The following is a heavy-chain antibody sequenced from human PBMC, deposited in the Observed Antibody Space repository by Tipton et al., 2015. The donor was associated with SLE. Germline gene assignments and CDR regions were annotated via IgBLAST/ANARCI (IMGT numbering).Heavy chain of an antibody. CDR1: GGSISSSSYY. CDR2: IYHSGST. CDR3: AREGGSDSGSRWFDP. Sequence: TLSLTCTVSGGSISSSSYYWGWIRQPPGKGLEWIGSIYHSGSTYYNPSLKSRVTISVDTSKNQFSLKLSSVTAADTAVYYCAREGGSDSGSRWFDPWGQGTLVTVSS. J-gene: IGHJ5*02. V-gene: IGHV4-39*07. D-gene: IGHD5-12*01.